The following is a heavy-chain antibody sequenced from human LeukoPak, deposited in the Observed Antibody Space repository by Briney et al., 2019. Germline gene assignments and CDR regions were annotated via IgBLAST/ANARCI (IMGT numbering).Heavy chain of an antibody. CDR3: ARASDYGDLLFDY. CDR2: IIPIFGTA. D-gene: IGHD4-17*01. V-gene: IGHV1-69*05. J-gene: IGHJ4*02. Sequence: SVKVSCKASGGTFSSYAISWVRQAPGQGLEWMGGIIPIFGTANYAQKFQGRVTITRDTSASTAYMELSSLRSEDTAVYYCARASDYGDLLFDYWGQGTLVTVSS. CDR1: GGTFSSYA.